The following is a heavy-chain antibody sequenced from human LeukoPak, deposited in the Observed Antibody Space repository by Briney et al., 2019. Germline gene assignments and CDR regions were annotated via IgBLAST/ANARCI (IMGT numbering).Heavy chain of an antibody. CDR3: VKGREPTYSSSWTD. Sequence: GGSLTLSCSASGFTFSIYAMHWARQAPGKGLEYVSAISSNGGSTYYADSVKGRFTISRDNSKNTLYLQMSSLRAEDTAVYYCVKGREPTYSSSWTDWGQGTLVTVSS. J-gene: IGHJ4*02. D-gene: IGHD6-13*01. CDR2: ISSNGGST. CDR1: GFTFSIYA. V-gene: IGHV3-64D*06.